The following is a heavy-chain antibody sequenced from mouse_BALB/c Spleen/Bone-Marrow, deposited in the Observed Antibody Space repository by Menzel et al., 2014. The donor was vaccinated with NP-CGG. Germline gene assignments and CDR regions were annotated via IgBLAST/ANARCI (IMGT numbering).Heavy chain of an antibody. CDR2: IRYSGST. Sequence: DVHLVESGPGLVKPSQSLSLTCTVTGNSITSDYGWNWIRQFPGNKLEWMGYIRYSGSTSYNPSLKSRISITRDTSKNQIFLQLNSVTTEDTATYYCARSADWYFEVWGAGTTVTVSA. CDR1: GNSITSDYG. CDR3: ARSADWYFEV. V-gene: IGHV3-2*02. J-gene: IGHJ1*01.